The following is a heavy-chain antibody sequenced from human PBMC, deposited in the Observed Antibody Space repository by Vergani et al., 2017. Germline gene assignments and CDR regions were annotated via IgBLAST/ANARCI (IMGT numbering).Heavy chain of an antibody. CDR1: GFTFDDYG. D-gene: IGHD3-9*01. J-gene: IGHJ2*01. Sequence: EVQLVESGGGVVRPGGSLRLPCAASGFTFDDYGMSWVRQAPGKGVEWVSGINWNGGSTGYADSVKGRFTISRDNAKNSLYLQMNSLRAEDTALYYCARDRSYDILTGYYPNWYFDLWGRGTLVTVSS. V-gene: IGHV3-20*04. CDR3: ARDRSYDILTGYYPNWYFDL. CDR2: INWNGGST.